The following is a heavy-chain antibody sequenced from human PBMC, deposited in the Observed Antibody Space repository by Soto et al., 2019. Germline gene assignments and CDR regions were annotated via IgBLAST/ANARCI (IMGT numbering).Heavy chain of an antibody. J-gene: IGHJ4*02. CDR1: AYTFTRYD. V-gene: IGHV1-8*01. Sequence: ASVKVSCKASAYTFTRYDINWVRQATGQGHEWMGWMNPNSGNTGYAQKFQGRVTMTRNTSISTAYMELSSLRSEDTAVYYCARSRGIAAADTATDWGQGTLVTVSS. CDR2: MNPNSGNT. CDR3: ARSRGIAAADTATD. D-gene: IGHD6-13*01.